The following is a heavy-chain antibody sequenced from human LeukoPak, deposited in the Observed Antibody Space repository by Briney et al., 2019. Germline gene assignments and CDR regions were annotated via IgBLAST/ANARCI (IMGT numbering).Heavy chain of an antibody. CDR2: ISSTSSYI. CDR3: ANDLGWIQLNLG. CDR1: GFIFNSHS. D-gene: IGHD5-18*01. Sequence: GGSLRLSCAASGFIFNSHSMNWVRQAPGKGLEWVSSISSTSSYIYYADSVKGRFTISRDNSKNTVYLQMNSLRAEDTAVYYCANDLGWIQLNLGRGQGTLVTVSS. J-gene: IGHJ4*02. V-gene: IGHV3-21*04.